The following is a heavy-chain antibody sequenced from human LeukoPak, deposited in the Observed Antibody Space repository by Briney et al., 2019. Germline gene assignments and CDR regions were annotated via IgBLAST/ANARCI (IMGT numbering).Heavy chain of an antibody. J-gene: IGHJ4*02. V-gene: IGHV1-69*13. CDR2: IIPIFGTA. CDR3: ARFSYMASSGY. D-gene: IGHD2-21*01. CDR1: GYTFTSYA. Sequence: EASVKVSCKASGYTFTSYAISWVRQAPGQGLEWMGGIIPIFGTANYAQKFRGRVTITADESTSTAYMELSSLRSEDTAVYYCARFSYMASSGYWGQGTLVTVSS.